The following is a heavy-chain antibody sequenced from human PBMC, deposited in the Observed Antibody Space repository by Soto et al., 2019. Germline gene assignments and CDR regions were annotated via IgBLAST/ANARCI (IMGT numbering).Heavy chain of an antibody. CDR1: GGSISSSSYY. V-gene: IGHV4-39*02. CDR3: ARGRWSTFDY. Sequence: PSETLSLTCTVSGGSISSSSYYWGWIRQPPGKGLEWIGSIYYSGSTYYNPSLKSRVTISVDTSKNQFSLQLNSVTPEDTAVYYCARGRWSTFDYWGQGAQVTVSS. J-gene: IGHJ4*02. CDR2: IYYSGST. D-gene: IGHD2-15*01.